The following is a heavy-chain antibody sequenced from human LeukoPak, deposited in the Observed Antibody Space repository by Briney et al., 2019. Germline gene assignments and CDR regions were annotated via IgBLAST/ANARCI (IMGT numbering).Heavy chain of an antibody. J-gene: IGHJ4*02. D-gene: IGHD5-18*01. Sequence: GGSLRLSCAASGFTFDDYAMHWVRQAPGKGLEWVSGINWNSGNIGYADSVKGRFTISRDNAKNSLYLQMNSLRAEDTALYYCAKDTGFVETGAFDYWGQGTLVTVS. CDR2: INWNSGNI. V-gene: IGHV3-9*01. CDR1: GFTFDDYA. CDR3: AKDTGFVETGAFDY.